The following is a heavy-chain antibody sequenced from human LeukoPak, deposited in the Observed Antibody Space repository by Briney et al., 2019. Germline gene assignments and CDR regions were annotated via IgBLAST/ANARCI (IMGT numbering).Heavy chain of an antibody. Sequence: PSETLSLTCSASGASPSIIYCSWIRHSPGRTREWLGHIYNGRSTQYSPSLTSRVTISVATSKNQFSLRLTSVTAAETAIYTCAQTTGWPGFDFWGPGALVTVSS. V-gene: IGHV4-59*08. CDR1: GASPSIIY. D-gene: IGHD6-19*01. CDR2: IYNGRST. J-gene: IGHJ4*02. CDR3: AQTTGWPGFDF.